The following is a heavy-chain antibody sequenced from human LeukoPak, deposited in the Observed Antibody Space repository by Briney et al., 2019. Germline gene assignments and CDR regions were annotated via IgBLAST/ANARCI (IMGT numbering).Heavy chain of an antibody. J-gene: IGHJ4*02. CDR2: TFYDGGS. V-gene: IGHV4-39*01. D-gene: IGHD3-22*01. CDR3: ARRKLHYDSSGYYYYFGY. Sequence: TASETLSLTCTVSSGSIRNSNYYWGWIRQPPGKGLEWIGSTFYDGGSDYNPSLKSRVTISVDTSKNKFSLKVKSVTAADTAVYFCARRKLHYDSSGYYYYFGYWGQGTLVTVSS. CDR1: SGSIRNSNYY.